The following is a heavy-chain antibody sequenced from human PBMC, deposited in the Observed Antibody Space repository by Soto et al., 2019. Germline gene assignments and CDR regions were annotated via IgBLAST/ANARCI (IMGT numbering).Heavy chain of an antibody. V-gene: IGHV3-48*02. CDR3: ARVPYGGSSGIDY. J-gene: IGHJ4*02. CDR1: GFTFTGYS. CDR2: ISSTSSTI. Sequence: EVQLVESGGGFVQPGGSLRLSCAASGFTFTGYSMNWVRQAPGKGLEWVSYISSTSSTIEYADSVKGRFTVSRDNDNNSLYQQMNSLREEHTAGYYCARVPYGGSSGIDYWGQGTLVTVSS. D-gene: IGHD2-15*01.